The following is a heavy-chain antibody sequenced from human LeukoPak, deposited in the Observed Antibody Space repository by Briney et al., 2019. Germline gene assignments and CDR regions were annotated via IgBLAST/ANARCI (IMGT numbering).Heavy chain of an antibody. CDR3: ARDPLEAIVVVVAATPYYFDY. J-gene: IGHJ4*02. D-gene: IGHD2-15*01. CDR2: IKEDGSEI. V-gene: IGHV3-7*01. Sequence: GGSLRLSCAASGFTFSSSWMDWVRQAPGKGLEWVASIKEDGSEINYVDSVKGRFTISRDNAKNSLYLQMNSLRAEDTAVYYCARDPLEAIVVVVAATPYYFDYWGQGTLVTVSS. CDR1: GFTFSSSW.